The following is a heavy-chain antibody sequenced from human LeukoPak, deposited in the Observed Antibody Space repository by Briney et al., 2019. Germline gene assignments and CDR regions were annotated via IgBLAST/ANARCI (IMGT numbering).Heavy chain of an antibody. CDR1: GFTFSTYS. Sequence: PGGSLRLSCAASGFTFSTYSMNWVRQAPGKGLEWVSYITSSSTTIYYADSVTGRFTISRDNAKDSLYLQMNSLRDEDTAVYYCARDSAHSFDFWGQGTLVTVSS. CDR2: ITSSSTTI. J-gene: IGHJ4*02. V-gene: IGHV3-48*02. CDR3: ARDSAHSFDF.